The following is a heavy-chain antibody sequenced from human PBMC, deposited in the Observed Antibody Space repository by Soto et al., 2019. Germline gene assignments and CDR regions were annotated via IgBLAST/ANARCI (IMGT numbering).Heavy chain of an antibody. Sequence: GGSLRLSCAASGFTFSSYAMSWVRQAPGKGLEWVSAISGSGGSTYYADSVKGRFTISRDNSKKXLYLQMNSLRAXDXXXXXCXKVVXXVPAAIENYYYYYGMDVWGQGTTVTVSS. CDR1: GFTFSSYA. D-gene: IGHD2-2*01. CDR2: ISGSGGST. CDR3: XKVVXXVPAAIENYYYYYGMDV. V-gene: IGHV3-23*01. J-gene: IGHJ6*02.